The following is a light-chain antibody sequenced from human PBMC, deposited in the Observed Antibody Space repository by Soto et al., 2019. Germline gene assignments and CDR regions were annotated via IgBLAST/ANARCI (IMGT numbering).Light chain of an antibody. V-gene: IGLV2-14*01. Sequence: QSVLTQPASVSGSPGQSITISCTGTSSDVGDYDYVSWYQQHPGKAPKLMIYEVSNRPSGISHRFSGSKSGNTASLTISGLQAEDEADYYCSSYTSSSILYVFGTGTKVTVL. CDR1: SSDVGDYDY. CDR3: SSYTSSSILYV. J-gene: IGLJ1*01. CDR2: EVS.